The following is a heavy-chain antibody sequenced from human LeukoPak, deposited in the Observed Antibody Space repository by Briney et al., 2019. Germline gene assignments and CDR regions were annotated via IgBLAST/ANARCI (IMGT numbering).Heavy chain of an antibody. V-gene: IGHV3-66*01. J-gene: IGHJ4*02. D-gene: IGHD6-19*01. Sequence: GGSLRLSCAASGFTVSSNYMSWVRQAPGKGLEWVSVIYSGGSTYYADSVKGRFTISRDNSKNTLYLQMNSLRAEDTAVYYCARDLTGGQWLPPVYWGQGTLVTVSS. CDR3: ARDLTGGQWLPPVY. CDR2: IYSGGST. CDR1: GFTVSSNY.